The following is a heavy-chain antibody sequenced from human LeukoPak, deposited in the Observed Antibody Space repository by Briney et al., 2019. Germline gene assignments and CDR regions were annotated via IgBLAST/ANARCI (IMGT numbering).Heavy chain of an antibody. CDR3: ARGGSGSHFDL. D-gene: IGHD1-26*01. CDR1: GGSISGYY. V-gene: IGHV4-59*01. CDR2: VYYSGTT. Sequence: SETLSLTCTVSGGSISGYYWSWIRQAPGKRLERIGFVYYSGTTDWNPSLKSRVTISLDMSKNQFSLKLDSVTAADTAVYYCARGGSGSHFDLWGQGTLVTVSS. J-gene: IGHJ4*02.